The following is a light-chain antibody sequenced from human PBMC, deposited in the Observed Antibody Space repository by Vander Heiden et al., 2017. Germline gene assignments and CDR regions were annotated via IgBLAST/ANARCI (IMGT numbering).Light chain of an antibody. CDR2: KAS. J-gene: IGKJ4*01. Sequence: THMTQSPSTLSASVGDTGTITCRASQYIADFLAWYQQKPGKAPKLLIYKASNLQSGVPSRFSGSGSGTEFTLTISSLQPDDFATYSCQQNNAYPLTFGEGTNVEI. CDR1: QYIADF. V-gene: IGKV1-5*03. CDR3: QQNNAYPLT.